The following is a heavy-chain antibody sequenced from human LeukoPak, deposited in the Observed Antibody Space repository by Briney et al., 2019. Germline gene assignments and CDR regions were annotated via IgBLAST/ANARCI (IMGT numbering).Heavy chain of an antibody. CDR3: ARRYRAAAGPFDY. D-gene: IGHD6-13*01. CDR1: GYGFTTYW. Sequence: GESLKISCKGSGYGFTTYWIGWVRQMPGKGLGWMGRIDPSDSYTNYSPSFQGHVTISVDKSISTAYLQWSSLKASDTAMYYCARRYRAAAGPFDYWGQGTLVTVSS. V-gene: IGHV5-10-1*01. CDR2: IDPSDSYT. J-gene: IGHJ4*02.